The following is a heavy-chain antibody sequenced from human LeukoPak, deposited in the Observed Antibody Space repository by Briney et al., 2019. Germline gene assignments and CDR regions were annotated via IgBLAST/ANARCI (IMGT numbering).Heavy chain of an antibody. CDR3: ARYCSSTSCFQSGGHYYGMDV. CDR1: GGSISRGGYS. D-gene: IGHD2-2*01. CDR2: IYHSGST. J-gene: IGHJ6*04. Sequence: PSQTLSLTCAVSGGSISRGGYSWSWIRQPPGKGLEWIGYIYHSGSTYYNPSLKSRVTISVDRSKNQFSLKLSSVTAADTAVYYCARYCSSTSCFQSGGHYYGMDVWGKGTTVTVSS. V-gene: IGHV4-30-2*01.